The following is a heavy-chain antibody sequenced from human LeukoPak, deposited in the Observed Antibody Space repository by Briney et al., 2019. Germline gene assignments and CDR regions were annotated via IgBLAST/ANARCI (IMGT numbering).Heavy chain of an antibody. J-gene: IGHJ3*01. CDR3: ASRYCSTTSCLLDAFDV. CDR2: IYYSGST. Sequence: SETLSLTCTVSGGSISSYYWSWIRQPPGKGLEWIGYIYYSGSTNYNPSLKSRVTISVDTSKNQFSLKLSSVTAADTAMYYCASRYCSTTSCLLDAFDVWGQGTSVSVSS. D-gene: IGHD2-2*01. V-gene: IGHV4-59*12. CDR1: GGSISSYY.